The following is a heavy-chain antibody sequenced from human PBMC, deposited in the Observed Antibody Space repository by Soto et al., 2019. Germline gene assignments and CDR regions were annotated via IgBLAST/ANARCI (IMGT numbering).Heavy chain of an antibody. CDR2: ASARNSNT. Sequence: EVQLLESGGGLVQPGGSLRLSCAASGFTFSSHVMSWVRQAPGKGLEWVSAASARNSNTYYADSVKGRFTISRDNSKSTVYLQLNSLRVEDTAVYHCEKDEKSHGPRGYSSSWYGWFDPWGQGTRVVVSS. J-gene: IGHJ5*02. D-gene: IGHD6-13*01. CDR3: EKDEKSHGPRGYSSSWYGWFDP. CDR1: GFTFSSHV. V-gene: IGHV3-23*01.